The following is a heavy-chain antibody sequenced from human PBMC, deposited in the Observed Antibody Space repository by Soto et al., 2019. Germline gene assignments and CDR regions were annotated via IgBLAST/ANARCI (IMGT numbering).Heavy chain of an antibody. CDR3: AKGSLIVVVTATFDY. CDR2: ISGSGGST. D-gene: IGHD2-21*02. J-gene: IGHJ4*02. Sequence: GGSLRLSCAASGFTFSSYAMSWVRQAPGKGLEWVSAISGSGGSTYYADSVKGLFTISRDNSKNTLYLQMNSLRAEDTAVYYCAKGSLIVVVTATFDYWGQGTLVTVSS. CDR1: GFTFSSYA. V-gene: IGHV3-23*01.